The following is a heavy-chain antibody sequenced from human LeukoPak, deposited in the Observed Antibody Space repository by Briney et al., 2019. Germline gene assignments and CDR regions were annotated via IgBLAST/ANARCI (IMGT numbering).Heavy chain of an antibody. CDR3: ARGGATSDIRAFDV. D-gene: IGHD2-21*02. CDR2: IFASGNT. CDR1: GGSMYKYQ. Sequence: SETLSLTCSVSGGSMYKYQWSWFRQPAGKRLEWIGHIFASGNTNYSPSLKSRVTVSGATSKNQISLKLNSVTAADTAVYYCARGGATSDIRAFDVWGQGTMVTVSS. J-gene: IGHJ3*01. V-gene: IGHV4-4*07.